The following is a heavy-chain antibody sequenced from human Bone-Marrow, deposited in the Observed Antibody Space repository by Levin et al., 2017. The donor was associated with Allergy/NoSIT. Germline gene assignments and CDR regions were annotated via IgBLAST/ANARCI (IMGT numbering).Heavy chain of an antibody. D-gene: IGHD4-11*01. CDR3: ARQRLERLLFDY. CDR1: GDSISNYC. CDR2: IHDNGDT. J-gene: IGHJ4*02. Sequence: NSSETLSLTCTVSGDSISNYCWSWIRQPPGKGLEYIAYIHDNGDTNYNPSLKSRLSMSVDTSKNQFFLRLSSVTAADTAVYFCARQRLERLLFDYWGQGTLVTVSS. V-gene: IGHV4-59*08.